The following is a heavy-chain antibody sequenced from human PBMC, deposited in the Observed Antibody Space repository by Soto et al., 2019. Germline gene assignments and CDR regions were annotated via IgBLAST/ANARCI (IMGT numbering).Heavy chain of an antibody. V-gene: IGHV1-2*02. Sequence: VASVNVSCKSSGYTFTGYYIHWVRQAPGQGLECMGWINPNSGGTNYAQKFQGRVTMTRDTSISTAYMELSRLRSDDTAVYYCARVLRFLEWFFDYWGQGTLVTVSS. D-gene: IGHD3-3*01. CDR1: GYTFTGYY. CDR3: ARVLRFLEWFFDY. J-gene: IGHJ4*02. CDR2: INPNSGGT.